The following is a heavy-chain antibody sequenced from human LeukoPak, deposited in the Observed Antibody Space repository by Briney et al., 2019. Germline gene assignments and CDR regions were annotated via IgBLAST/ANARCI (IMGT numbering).Heavy chain of an antibody. J-gene: IGHJ4*02. CDR3: ASLPDYGADY. Sequence: SETLSLTCTVSGGSISSSSYYWGWIRQPPGKGLEWIGSIYYSGSTYYNPSLKSRVTISVDTSKNQFSLKLSSVTAADTAVYYCASLPDYGADYWGQGTLVTVSS. D-gene: IGHD4-17*01. CDR1: GGSISSSSYY. CDR2: IYYSGST. V-gene: IGHV4-39*07.